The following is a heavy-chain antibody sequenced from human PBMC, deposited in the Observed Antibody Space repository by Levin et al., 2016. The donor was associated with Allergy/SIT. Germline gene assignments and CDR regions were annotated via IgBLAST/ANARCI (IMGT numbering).Heavy chain of an antibody. Sequence: GESLKISCAASGFTFSDYYMSWIRQAPGKGLEWVSYISSSGSTIYYADSVKGRFTISRDNAKNSLYLQMNSLRAEDTAVYYCAKGGTYYYDSSGYYYVDNWFDPWGQGTLVTVSS. CDR1: GFTFSDYY. J-gene: IGHJ5*02. V-gene: IGHV3-11*01. D-gene: IGHD3-22*01. CDR2: ISSSGSTI. CDR3: AKGGTYYYDSSGYYYVDNWFDP.